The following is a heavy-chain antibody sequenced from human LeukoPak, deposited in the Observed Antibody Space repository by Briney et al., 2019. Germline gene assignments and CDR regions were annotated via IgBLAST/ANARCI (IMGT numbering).Heavy chain of an antibody. Sequence: GGSLRLSCAASGFTFSSYGMHWVRQAPGKGLEWVAFIRFDGSNKYYADSVKGRFTISRDNSKNTLYLQMNSLRPEDTAVYYCAKFDNRIVGATSFNYWGQGTLVTVSS. CDR1: GFTFSSYG. D-gene: IGHD1-26*01. J-gene: IGHJ4*02. CDR3: AKFDNRIVGATSFNY. CDR2: IRFDGSNK. V-gene: IGHV3-30*02.